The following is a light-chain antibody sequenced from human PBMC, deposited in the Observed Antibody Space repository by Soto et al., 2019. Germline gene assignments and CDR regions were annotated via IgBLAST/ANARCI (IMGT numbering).Light chain of an antibody. J-gene: IGLJ2*01. CDR3: MLYMGSGVVV. CDR2: TTN. CDR1: SGSVSTRHY. Sequence: QTVVTQEPSLSVSPGGTVTLTCGLTSGSVSTRHYPSWYQQTPGQSPRTLVYTTNTRSSGVPDRFSGSILGSKAALTITGAQAEDDSVYYCMLYMGSGVVVFGGGTKVTVL. V-gene: IGLV8-61*01.